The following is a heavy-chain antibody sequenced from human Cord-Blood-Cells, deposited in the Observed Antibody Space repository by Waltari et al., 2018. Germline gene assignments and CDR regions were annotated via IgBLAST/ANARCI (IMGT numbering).Heavy chain of an antibody. Sequence: VQLQQWGAGLLKPSETLSLTCAVYGGSFSGYYWSWIRQPPGKGLEWIGEINHSGSTNYNPSLKSRVTISVDTSKNQFSLKLSSVTAADTAVYYCARGRGFRYFDYWGQGTLVTVSS. D-gene: IGHD3-10*01. CDR1: GGSFSGYY. V-gene: IGHV4-34*01. J-gene: IGHJ4*02. CDR3: ARGRGFRYFDY. CDR2: INHSGST.